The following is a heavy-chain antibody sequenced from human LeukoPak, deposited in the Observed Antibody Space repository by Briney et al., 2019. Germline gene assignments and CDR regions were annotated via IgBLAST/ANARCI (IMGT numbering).Heavy chain of an antibody. CDR1: GFTFSSYS. J-gene: IGHJ5*02. CDR2: ISSSSSYI. CDR3: ARSPTAAISNWFDP. Sequence: PGGSLRLSCAASGFTFSSYSMNWVRQAPGKGLEWVSSISSSSSYIYYADSVKGRFTISRDNAKNSLYLQMYSLRAEDTAVYYCARSPTAAISNWFDPWGQGTLVTVSS. V-gene: IGHV3-21*01. D-gene: IGHD2-2*02.